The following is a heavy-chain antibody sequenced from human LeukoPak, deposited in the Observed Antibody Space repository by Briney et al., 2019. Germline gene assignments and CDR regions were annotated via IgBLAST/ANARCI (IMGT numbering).Heavy chain of an antibody. Sequence: PSETVSLTGTASGVSIRRYHWSWIREPAGRGLECIGRIYASWRTMYNPSLKSRDTLSLDTPKHQFSATVGPVTPAHPDVCFCARGMAAAYDYNCFDLWGQGTVVTVSS. CDR1: GVSIRRYH. J-gene: IGHJ5*02. CDR2: IYASWRT. V-gene: IGHV4-4*07. D-gene: IGHD5-12*01. CDR3: ARGMAAAYDYNCFDL.